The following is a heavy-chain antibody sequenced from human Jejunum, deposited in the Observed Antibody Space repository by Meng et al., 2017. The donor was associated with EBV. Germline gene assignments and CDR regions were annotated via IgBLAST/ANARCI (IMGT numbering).Heavy chain of an antibody. D-gene: IGHD3-16*01. CDR3: ADLGTSPLGP. CDR2: IRNKPRGYTA. CDR1: GFTFSDHY. Sequence: EGQLVESGGGLVQPGGSLRLSCAASGFTFSDHYMDWFRQAPGKGLEWLGLIRNKPRGYTAEYAASVKGRFTISRDDSRNSLYLQMNSLKTEDTAAYYCADLGTSPLGPRGQGTLVTVSS. J-gene: IGHJ5*02. V-gene: IGHV3-72*01.